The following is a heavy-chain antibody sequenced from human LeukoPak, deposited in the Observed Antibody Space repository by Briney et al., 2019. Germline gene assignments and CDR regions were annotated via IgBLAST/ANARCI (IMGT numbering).Heavy chain of an antibody. J-gene: IGHJ3*02. CDR1: GGSISSGGYY. CDR3: ARVNDSSGYYAFDI. V-gene: IGHV4-31*03. D-gene: IGHD3-22*01. CDR2: IYYSGST. Sequence: SETLSLTCTVSGGSISSGGYYWSWLRQHPGKGLEWIGYIYYSGSTYYNPSLKSRVTISVDTSKNQFSLKLSSVTAADTAVYYYARVNDSSGYYAFDIWGQGTMVTVSS.